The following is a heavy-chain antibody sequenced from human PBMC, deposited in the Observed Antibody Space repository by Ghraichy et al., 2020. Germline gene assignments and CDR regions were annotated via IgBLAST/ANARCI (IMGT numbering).Heavy chain of an antibody. CDR3: VKDRWVDY. V-gene: IGHV3-64D*06. CDR2: ISSNGDFT. Sequence: GGSLRLSCSVSGFAFSAYYMHWVRQALGKGLEYVSSISSNGDFTYYADSVKGRFTISRDNSKNTLHLQMNSLRAEDTAVYYCVKDRWVDYWGQGSLVTVS. CDR1: GFAFSAYY. J-gene: IGHJ4*02. D-gene: IGHD6-13*01.